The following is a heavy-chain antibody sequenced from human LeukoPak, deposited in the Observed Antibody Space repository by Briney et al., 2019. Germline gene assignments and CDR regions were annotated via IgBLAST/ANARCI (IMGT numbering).Heavy chain of an antibody. CDR3: AREGYYYGSGSYYY. Sequence: GGSLRLSCAASGFTVSSNYMSWVRQAPGKGLEWVSVIYSGGSTYYADSVKGRFTISRDNSKNTLYLQMNSLRAEDTAVYYCAREGYYYGSGSYYYWGQGTLVTVSS. V-gene: IGHV3-53*01. CDR2: IYSGGST. CDR1: GFTVSSNY. D-gene: IGHD3-10*01. J-gene: IGHJ4*02.